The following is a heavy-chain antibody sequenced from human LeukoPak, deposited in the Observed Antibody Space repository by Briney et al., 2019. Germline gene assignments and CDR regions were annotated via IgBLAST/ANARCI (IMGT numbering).Heavy chain of an antibody. D-gene: IGHD2-2*01. CDR2: VDPEDGET. V-gene: IGHV1-69-2*01. Sequence: ASVKISCKVSGYTFTDYYMHWVQQAPGKGLEWMGLVDPEDGETIYAEKFQGRVTITADTSTDTAYMELSSLRSEDTAVYYCATLTIVVVPAAIIDYWGQGTLVTVSS. J-gene: IGHJ4*02. CDR1: GYTFTDYY. CDR3: ATLTIVVVPAAIIDY.